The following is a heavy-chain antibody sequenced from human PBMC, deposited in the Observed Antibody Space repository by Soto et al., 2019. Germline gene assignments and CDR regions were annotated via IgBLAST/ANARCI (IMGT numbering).Heavy chain of an antibody. CDR3: ARDGYSSGWYDSDGMDV. D-gene: IGHD6-19*01. CDR1: GFTFSSYS. Sequence: GGSLRLSCAASGFTFSSYSMNWVRQAPGKGLEWVSSISSSSSYIYYADSVKGRFTISRDNAKNSLYLQMNSLRAEDTAVYYCARDGYSSGWYDSDGMDVWGQGTTVTVS. CDR2: ISSSSSYI. J-gene: IGHJ6*02. V-gene: IGHV3-21*01.